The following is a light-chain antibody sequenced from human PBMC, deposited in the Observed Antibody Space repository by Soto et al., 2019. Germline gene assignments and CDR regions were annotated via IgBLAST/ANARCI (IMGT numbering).Light chain of an antibody. CDR1: QDISSW. Sequence: DIQMTQSPSSVSASVGDRVTITCRASQDISSWLAWYQQKPGRAAKLLIYVASSLQTGVPSRFSGSGSGTDFTLTISSLQPEDFATYYCQQANSFPLTFGGGTKVEIK. CDR3: QQANSFPLT. CDR2: VAS. V-gene: IGKV1-12*01. J-gene: IGKJ4*01.